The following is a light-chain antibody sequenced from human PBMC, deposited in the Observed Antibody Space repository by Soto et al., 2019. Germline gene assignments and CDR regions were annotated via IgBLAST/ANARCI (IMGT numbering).Light chain of an antibody. V-gene: IGKV1-5*01. CDR3: QQYDNYWT. CDR2: DVS. Sequence: DIQMTQSPSTLSASVGARVTITCRASQNIRNFLAWYQQKPGKAPRLLIYDVSVLESGVPSRFRGSGSGTEFSLIISSLQPDDFATYYCQQYDNYWTFGQGTKVEI. CDR1: QNIRNF. J-gene: IGKJ1*01.